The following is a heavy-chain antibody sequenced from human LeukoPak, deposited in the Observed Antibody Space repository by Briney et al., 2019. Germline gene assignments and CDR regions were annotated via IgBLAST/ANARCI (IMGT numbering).Heavy chain of an antibody. Sequence: GGSLRLSCAASGFTVSSNYMSWVRQAPGKGLEWVSVIYSGGSTYYADSVKGRFTIYRDNSKNTLYLQMNSLRAEDTAVYYCARDRGIYCSSTSCPYYYYYYTDVWGKGTTVTVSS. CDR3: ARDRGIYCSSTSCPYYYYYYTDV. CDR1: GFTVSSNY. V-gene: IGHV3-53*01. J-gene: IGHJ6*03. CDR2: IYSGGST. D-gene: IGHD2-2*01.